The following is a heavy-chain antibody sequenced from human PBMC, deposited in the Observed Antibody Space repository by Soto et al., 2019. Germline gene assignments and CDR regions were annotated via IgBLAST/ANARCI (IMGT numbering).Heavy chain of an antibody. CDR2: ISAYNGNT. CDR1: GYTFTSYA. Sequence: ASVKVSCKASGYTFTSYAMHWVHQAPGQRLEWMGWISAYNGNTNFAQRLQGRVTMTTEASTSTAYMELRSLRSDDTAVYYCARGSSPVDFDYWGQGTLVTVSS. CDR3: ARGSSPVDFDY. D-gene: IGHD6-13*01. V-gene: IGHV1-18*01. J-gene: IGHJ4*02.